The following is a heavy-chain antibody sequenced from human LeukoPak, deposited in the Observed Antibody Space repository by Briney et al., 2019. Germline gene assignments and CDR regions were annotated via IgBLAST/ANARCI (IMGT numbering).Heavy chain of an antibody. D-gene: IGHD5-12*01. V-gene: IGHV3-15*01. J-gene: IGHJ5*02. CDR1: GFTFSSYG. CDR2: IKSKTDGGTT. Sequence: GGSLRLSCAASGFTFSSYGMHWVRQAPGKGLEWVGRIKSKTDGGTTDYAAPVQGRFTISRDDSKNTLNLQMNSLKTEDTAVYLYPTDLGGSEVDSWGQGTLVTVS. CDR3: PTDLGGSEVDS.